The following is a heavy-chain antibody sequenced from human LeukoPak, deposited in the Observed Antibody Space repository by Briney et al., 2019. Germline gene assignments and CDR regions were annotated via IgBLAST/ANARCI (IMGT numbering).Heavy chain of an antibody. Sequence: SETLSLTCTVSGGSFSSYYWTWIRQPPGKGLEWIGYIDHSGSTNYNPSLKSRVSISSDTSKNQFSLELSSVTAADTAVYYCASAHPPRGWQYYFDYWGQGTQVIVSS. CDR3: ASAHPPRGWQYYFDY. CDR2: IDHSGST. J-gene: IGHJ4*02. CDR1: GGSFSSYY. D-gene: IGHD6-19*01. V-gene: IGHV4-59*12.